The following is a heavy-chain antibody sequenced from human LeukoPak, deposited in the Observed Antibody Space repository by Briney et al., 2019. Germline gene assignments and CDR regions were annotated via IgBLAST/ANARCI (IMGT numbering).Heavy chain of an antibody. V-gene: IGHV3-23*01. Sequence: GGSLRLSCAASGFIFSRYAMSWLRQAPGKGLEWFSDINDNGGGTFYADCVKGRFTVSRDKSKNTLYMQMNSLRGGDTAVYYCAKKLCRSPGDFFDYLGQGTLVTVSS. CDR1: GFIFSRYA. CDR3: AKKLCRSPGDFFDY. D-gene: IGHD2-8*01. CDR2: INDNGGGT. J-gene: IGHJ4*02.